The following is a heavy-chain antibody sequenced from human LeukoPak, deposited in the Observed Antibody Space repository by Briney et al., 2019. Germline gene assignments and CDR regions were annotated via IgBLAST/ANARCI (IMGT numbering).Heavy chain of an antibody. J-gene: IGHJ3*02. CDR1: RFTFSSYA. Sequence: GWSLRLSCAASRFTFSSYALNWVRQAPAKGVEWVSGIGYTGDSTFFADSVKGRFTVSGDSSKNKLFLHMNSLTAEDTALYYCAKSPTVDASFDIWGQGTMVTVSS. D-gene: IGHD4-23*01. CDR2: IGYTGDST. V-gene: IGHV3-23*01. CDR3: AKSPTVDASFDI.